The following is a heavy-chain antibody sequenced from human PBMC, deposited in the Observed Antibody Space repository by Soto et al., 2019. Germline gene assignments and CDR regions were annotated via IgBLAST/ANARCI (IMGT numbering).Heavy chain of an antibody. D-gene: IGHD2-15*01. J-gene: IGHJ4*02. CDR1: GVSLTTSGVG. CDR2: IYWDDDK. V-gene: IGHV2-5*02. Sequence: QITLRESGPTLVQPTQTLTLTCTLSGVSLTTSGVGVGWIRQPPGKALEWLALIYWDDDKRFSPSLKSRLAITRDTSKNPVVMTKTDMAPVDTAIYYCEHRPRTVVVGAPFDLWGQGSQVTVSS. CDR3: EHRPRTVVVGAPFDL.